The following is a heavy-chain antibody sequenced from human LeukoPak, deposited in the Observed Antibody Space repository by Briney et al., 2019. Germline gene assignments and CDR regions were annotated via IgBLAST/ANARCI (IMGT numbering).Heavy chain of an antibody. Sequence: GGSLRLSCAASGFTFSSYAMSWVRQAPGKGLEWVAGISAGGGSTYYADSVKGRFTISRDNSKNTLYLQMNSLRAEDTAVYYCARAMGAGTDYWGQGTLVTVSS. V-gene: IGHV3-23*01. J-gene: IGHJ4*02. CDR3: ARAMGAGTDY. CDR2: ISAGGGST. D-gene: IGHD1-26*01. CDR1: GFTFSSYA.